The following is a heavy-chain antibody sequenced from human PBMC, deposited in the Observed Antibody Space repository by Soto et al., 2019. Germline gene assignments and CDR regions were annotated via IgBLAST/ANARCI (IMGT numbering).Heavy chain of an antibody. CDR3: AKRDVGAGYHH. J-gene: IGHJ1*01. CDR1: GFTFNNYA. D-gene: IGHD2-2*01. Sequence: GGSLRLSCAASGFTFNNYALSWVRQPPGKGLEWISTISDSGSTYYVDSVKGRFTISRDNAKNTLYLQMNSLRAEDTAVYYCAKRDVGAGYHHWGQGTLVTVSS. CDR2: ISDSGST. V-gene: IGHV3-23*01.